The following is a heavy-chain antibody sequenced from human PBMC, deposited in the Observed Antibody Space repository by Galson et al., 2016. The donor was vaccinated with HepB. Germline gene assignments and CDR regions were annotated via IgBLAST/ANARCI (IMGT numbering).Heavy chain of an antibody. CDR1: GDSISSHDW. Sequence: SLTCAVSGDSISSHDWWSWVRQPPGKGLEWIGEIYHSGSTFYNPSLRSRLTISVDTSKNQFSLRLSSVTAADTAVYYCASSGAVAGNEFDYWGQGTLVTVSS. V-gene: IGHV4-4*02. CDR2: IYHSGST. J-gene: IGHJ4*02. CDR3: ASSGAVAGNEFDY. D-gene: IGHD6-19*01.